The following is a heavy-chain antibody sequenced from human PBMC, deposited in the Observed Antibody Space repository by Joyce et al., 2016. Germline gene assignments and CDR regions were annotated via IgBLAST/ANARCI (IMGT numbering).Heavy chain of an antibody. V-gene: IGHV1-69*18. CDR3: ARDQVRGSIDSAFEY. Sequence: QVHLVQSGAEVTRPGSSVKLSCKTSGGNVRSYALNWVRQAPGQGREWMGSIIPLFGAPSYAQKFQGRITLTADDSTTTVYMQLGSLTSADTAVYYCARDQVRGSIDSAFEYWGQGALVTVSS. J-gene: IGHJ4*02. CDR1: GGNVRSYA. CDR2: IIPLFGAP. D-gene: IGHD3-10*01.